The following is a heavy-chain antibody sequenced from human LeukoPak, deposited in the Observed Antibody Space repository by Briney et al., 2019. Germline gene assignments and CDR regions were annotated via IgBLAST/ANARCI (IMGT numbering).Heavy chain of an antibody. J-gene: IGHJ4*02. D-gene: IGHD3-10*01. CDR2: ISAYNGNT. CDR3: ARDREVLLWFGESNFDY. Sequence: ASVKVSCKASGYTFASYGISWVRQAPGQGLEWMGWISAYNGNTNYAQKFQGRVILTTDTSTTTAYMELRSLTSDDTALYFCARDREVLLWFGESNFDYWGQGTLVTVSS. V-gene: IGHV1-18*01. CDR1: GYTFASYG.